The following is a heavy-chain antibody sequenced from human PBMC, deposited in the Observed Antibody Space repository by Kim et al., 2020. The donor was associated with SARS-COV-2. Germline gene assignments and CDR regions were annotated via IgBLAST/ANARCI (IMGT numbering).Heavy chain of an antibody. D-gene: IGHD3-22*01. Sequence: ASVKVSCKASGYTFTSYAMNWVRQAPGQGLEWMGWINTNTGKPTYAQGFTGRFVFSLDTSVSTAYLQISSLKAEDTAVYYCAIGLGDYYDSSGYYSFDYYYGMDVWGQGTTVTVSS. CDR2: INTNTGKP. J-gene: IGHJ6*02. CDR3: AIGLGDYYDSSGYYSFDYYYGMDV. CDR1: GYTFTSYA. V-gene: IGHV7-4-1*02.